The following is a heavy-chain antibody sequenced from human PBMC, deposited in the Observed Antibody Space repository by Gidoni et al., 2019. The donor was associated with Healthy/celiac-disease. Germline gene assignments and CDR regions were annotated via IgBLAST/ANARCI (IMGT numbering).Heavy chain of an antibody. D-gene: IGHD6-13*01. V-gene: IGHV3-33*01. J-gene: IGHJ4*02. CDR3: AREIVGSSSWYSGLDY. Sequence: QVQLVESGGGVVQPGRSLRLPCAASGFTFRSYGMHWVRQAPGKGLEWVAVIWYDGSNKYYADSVKGRFTISRDNSKNTLYLQMNSLRAEDTAVYYCAREIVGSSSWYSGLDYWGQGTLVTVSS. CDR2: IWYDGSNK. CDR1: GFTFRSYG.